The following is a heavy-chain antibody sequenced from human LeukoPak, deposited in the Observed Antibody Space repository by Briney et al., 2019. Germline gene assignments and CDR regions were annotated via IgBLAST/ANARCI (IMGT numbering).Heavy chain of an antibody. J-gene: IGHJ4*02. Sequence: PGGSLRLSCAASGFTFGSYWMSWVRQAPGKGLEWVANIKQDGSEKYYVDSVKGRFTISRDNAKNSLYLQMNSLRAEDTAVYYCARGRSGWGPYYFDYWGQGTLVTVSS. CDR1: GFTFGSYW. CDR3: ARGRSGWGPYYFDY. D-gene: IGHD6-19*01. CDR2: IKQDGSEK. V-gene: IGHV3-7*01.